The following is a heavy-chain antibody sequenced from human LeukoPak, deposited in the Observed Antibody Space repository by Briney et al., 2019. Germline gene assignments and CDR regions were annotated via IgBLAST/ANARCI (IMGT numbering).Heavy chain of an antibody. D-gene: IGHD5-12*01. Sequence: SETLSFTCTAPGGSISRYYWSWLRQPPGKGLEWIGYIYYSGSTNYNPSLKSRVTISVATSKNQFSLKLSSVTAADPSVYYCGKVSGYDWESFYDQRGQGTLVTVSA. CDR3: GKVSGYDWESFYDQ. CDR1: GGSISRYY. J-gene: IGHJ4*02. V-gene: IGHV4-59*01. CDR2: IYYSGST.